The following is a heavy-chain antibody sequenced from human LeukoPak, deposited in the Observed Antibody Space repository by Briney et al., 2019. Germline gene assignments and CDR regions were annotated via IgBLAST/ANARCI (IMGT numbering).Heavy chain of an antibody. V-gene: IGHV3-30*01. Sequence: GGSLRLSCAASGFTFSSYAMHWVRQAPGKGLEWVAVISYDGSNKYYADSVKGRFTISRDNSKNTLYLQMNSLRAEDTAVYYCARASPNYYYYYMDVWGKGTTVIVS. J-gene: IGHJ6*03. CDR2: ISYDGSNK. CDR1: GFTFSSYA. CDR3: ARASPNYYYYYMDV.